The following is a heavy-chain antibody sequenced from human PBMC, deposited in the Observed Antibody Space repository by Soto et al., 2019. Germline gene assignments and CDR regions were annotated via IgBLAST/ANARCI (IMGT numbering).Heavy chain of an antibody. Sequence: QVQLVESGGGVVQPGRSLRLSCAGSGFTFSSYGMHWVRQAPGKGLEWVAVIWYDGSNKYYADSVKGRFTISRDNSKNTLYLQMNSLRAEDTAVYYCTRPVDTAEDWGQGNLVTVSS. V-gene: IGHV3-33*01. CDR1: GFTFSSYG. CDR3: TRPVDTAED. J-gene: IGHJ4*02. D-gene: IGHD5-18*01. CDR2: IWYDGSNK.